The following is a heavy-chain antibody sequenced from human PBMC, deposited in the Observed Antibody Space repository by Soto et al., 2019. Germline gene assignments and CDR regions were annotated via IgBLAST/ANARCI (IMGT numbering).Heavy chain of an antibody. CDR1: GFTFSSYG. CDR3: AREGSSGWPDAFDI. CDR2: IWYDGSNK. V-gene: IGHV3-33*01. J-gene: IGHJ3*02. Sequence: QVQLVESGGGVVQPGRSLRLSCAASGFTFSSYGMHWVRQAPGKGLEWVAVIWYDGSNKYYADSVKGRFTISRDNSKNTLYLQMNSLRAEDTAEYYCAREGSSGWPDAFDIWGQGTMVTVSS. D-gene: IGHD6-19*01.